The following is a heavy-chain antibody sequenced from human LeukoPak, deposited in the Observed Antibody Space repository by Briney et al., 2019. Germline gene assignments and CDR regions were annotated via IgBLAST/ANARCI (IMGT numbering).Heavy chain of an antibody. CDR2: INSDGGIT. J-gene: IGHJ4*02. D-gene: IGHD1-14*01. Sequence: GGSLRLSCAVSGFTFSIHWMYWVRQAPGKGLVFVSRINSDGGITKYADSVKGRFTIAGDNAKNMLYLEMNSLRVDDTAVYYCASGITAEESVAIDYWGQGTVVTVSS. CDR1: GFTFSIHW. CDR3: ASGITAEESVAIDY. V-gene: IGHV3-74*03.